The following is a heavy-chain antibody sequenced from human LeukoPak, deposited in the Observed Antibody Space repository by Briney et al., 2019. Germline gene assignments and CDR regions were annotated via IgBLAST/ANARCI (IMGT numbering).Heavy chain of an antibody. J-gene: IGHJ4*02. Sequence: GGSLRLSCAASGFTFSNSAMYWVRQAPGKGLEFVSVISTNGDRTYYADSVKGRFTISRDNFKNTLYLQMGSLRADDMAVYYCARGVAISSSGWYDTFDYWGQGALVTISS. CDR2: ISTNGDRT. V-gene: IGHV3-64*02. CDR1: GFTFSNSA. CDR3: ARGVAISSSGWYDTFDY. D-gene: IGHD6-19*01.